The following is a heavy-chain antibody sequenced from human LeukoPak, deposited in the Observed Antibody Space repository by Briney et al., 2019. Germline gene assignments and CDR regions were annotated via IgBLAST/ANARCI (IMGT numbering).Heavy chain of an antibody. D-gene: IGHD2-21*02. J-gene: IGHJ4*02. V-gene: IGHV3-30*18. CDR1: GFTFSSYG. CDR3: AKGGLHIVVVTALDY. Sequence: GGSLRLFCAASGFTFSSYGMHWVRQDPGKGLEWVAVISYDGSNKYYSDSVKGRFTISRDNSKNTLYLQMNSLRAEDTAVYYCAKGGLHIVVVTALDYWGQGTLVTVSS. CDR2: ISYDGSNK.